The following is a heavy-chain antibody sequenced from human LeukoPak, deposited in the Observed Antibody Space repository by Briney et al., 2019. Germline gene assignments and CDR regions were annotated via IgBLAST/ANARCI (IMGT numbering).Heavy chain of an antibody. J-gene: IGHJ4*02. CDR3: ARVIVVPAAIRRFDY. D-gene: IGHD2-2*02. CDR1: GYTFTNYG. V-gene: IGHV1-18*01. CDR2: ISAYNGNT. Sequence: ASVKVSCKASGYTFTNYGISWVRQAPGQGLEWMGWISAYNGNTNYAQKLQGRVTMTTDTSTSTAYMELRSLRSDDTAVYYCARVIVVPAAIRRFDYWGQGTLVTVSS.